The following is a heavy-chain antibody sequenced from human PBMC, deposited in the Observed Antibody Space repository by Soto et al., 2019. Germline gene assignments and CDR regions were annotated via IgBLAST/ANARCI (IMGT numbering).Heavy chain of an antibody. CDR1: GFTFSSYA. Sequence: QVQLVESGGGVVQPGRSLRLSCAASGFTFSSYAMHWVRQAPGKGLEWVAVISYDGSNKYYADSVKGRFTISRDNSKNTLYLQMNSLRAEDTAVYYCATGYDSSGYYTPVLDYWGQGTLVTVSS. CDR2: ISYDGSNK. CDR3: ATGYDSSGYYTPVLDY. J-gene: IGHJ4*02. V-gene: IGHV3-30-3*01. D-gene: IGHD3-22*01.